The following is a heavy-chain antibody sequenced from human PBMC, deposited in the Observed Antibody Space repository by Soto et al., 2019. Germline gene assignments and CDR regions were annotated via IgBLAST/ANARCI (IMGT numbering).Heavy chain of an antibody. J-gene: IGHJ6*02. V-gene: IGHV3-15*01. Sequence: PGGSLRLSCAASGFTFSNAGMSWVRQAPGKGLEWVGRVKSKTDGGRTDYAAPVKSRITISRDDSNNTLYLQMNSLKPEETAVYYCTPQHYSSSWYSYYYYGMDVWGQGTTVTVSS. CDR2: VKSKTDGGRT. CDR3: TPQHYSSSWYSYYYYGMDV. CDR1: GFTFSNAG. D-gene: IGHD6-13*01.